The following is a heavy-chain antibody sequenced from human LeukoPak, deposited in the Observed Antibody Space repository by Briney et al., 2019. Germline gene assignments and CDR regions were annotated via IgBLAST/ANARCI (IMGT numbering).Heavy chain of an antibody. CDR2: ISSSSSTI. J-gene: IGHJ4*02. D-gene: IGHD3-10*01. Sequence: GGSLRLSCAASGFTFSSYSMNWVRQAPGKGLEWVPYISSSSSTIYYADSVKGRFTISRDNAKNSLYLQMNSLRAEDTAVYYCARDGSYYGSGNHDYWGQGTLVTVSS. CDR3: ARDGSYYGSGNHDY. CDR1: GFTFSSYS. V-gene: IGHV3-48*01.